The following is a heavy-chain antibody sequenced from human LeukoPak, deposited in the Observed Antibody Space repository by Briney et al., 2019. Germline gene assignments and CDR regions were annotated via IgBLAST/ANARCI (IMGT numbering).Heavy chain of an antibody. V-gene: IGHV3-7*05. CDR1: GXTFSSFW. J-gene: IGHJ4*02. D-gene: IGHD2-2*02. CDR2: IKRDGGDK. CDR3: ARGDEYTTSP. Sequence: PAGSLRLSCAASGXTFSSFWMSWVRQAPGKGLEWVANIKRDGGDKYYVDSVKGRFSISRDNAKNSLYLHMNSLRAEDTAVYYCARGDEYTTSPWGQGTLVTVSS.